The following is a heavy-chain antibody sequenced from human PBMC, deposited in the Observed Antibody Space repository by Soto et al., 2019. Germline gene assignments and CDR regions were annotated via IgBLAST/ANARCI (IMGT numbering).Heavy chain of an antibody. V-gene: IGHV1-18*01. D-gene: IGHD3-10*01. Sequence: GASVKVSCKASGYTFTSYGISWVRQAPGQGPEWMGWISAYNGDTNYAQKLQGRVTVTTDTSTSTAYMELRSLRSEDTAVYYCARMVRGSNIDYYHYMDVWGKGTKVTVSS. CDR1: GYTFTSYG. J-gene: IGHJ6*03. CDR3: ARMVRGSNIDYYHYMDV. CDR2: ISAYNGDT.